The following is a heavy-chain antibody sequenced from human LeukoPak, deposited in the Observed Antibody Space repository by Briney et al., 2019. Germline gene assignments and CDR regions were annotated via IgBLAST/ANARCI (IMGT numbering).Heavy chain of an antibody. CDR2: IKQDGSEK. V-gene: IGHV3-7*04. CDR3: ARGLRGLPYYFDY. Sequence: GGSLRLSCAASGFTFSGYSMNWVRQAPGKGLEWVANIKQDGSEKYYVDSVKGRFTISRDNAKNSLYLQMNSLRAEDTAVYYCARGLRGLPYYFDYWGQGTLVTVSS. D-gene: IGHD1-26*01. CDR1: GFTFSGYS. J-gene: IGHJ4*02.